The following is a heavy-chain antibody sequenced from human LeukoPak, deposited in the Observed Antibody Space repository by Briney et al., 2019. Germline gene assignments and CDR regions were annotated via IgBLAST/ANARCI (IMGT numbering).Heavy chain of an antibody. CDR2: IYYSGST. CDR3: ARQGARARFPDY. J-gene: IGHJ4*02. V-gene: IGHV4-39*01. D-gene: IGHD1-26*01. Sequence: SETLSLTCTVSGGSISSSSYYWGWIRQPPGKGLEWIGSIYYSGSTNYNPSLKSRVTISVDTSKNQFSLKLSSVTAADTAVYYCARQGARARFPDYWGQGTLVTVSS. CDR1: GGSISSSSYY.